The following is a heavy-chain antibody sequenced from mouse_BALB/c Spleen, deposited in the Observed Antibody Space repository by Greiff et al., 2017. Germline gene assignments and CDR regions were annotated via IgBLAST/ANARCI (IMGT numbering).Heavy chain of an antibody. D-gene: IGHD2-14*01. CDR1: GFSLTSYG. V-gene: IGHV2-2*02. J-gene: IGHJ2*01. CDR3: ARRGYEALDYFDY. CDR2: IWSGGST. Sequence: QVQLKESGPGLVQPSQSLSITCTVSGFSLTSYGVHWVRQSPGKGLEWLGVIWSGGSTDYNAAFISRLSISKDNSKSQVFFKMNSLQANDTAIYYCARRGYEALDYFDYWGQGTTLTVSS.